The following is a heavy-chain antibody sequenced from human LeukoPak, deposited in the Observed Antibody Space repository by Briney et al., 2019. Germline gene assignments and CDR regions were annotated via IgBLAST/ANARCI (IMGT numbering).Heavy chain of an antibody. D-gene: IGHD1-26*01. CDR3: ARDGWELLVMAEYLQH. CDR1: GFALSNYG. Sequence: GGSLRLSCAASGFALSNYGMQWVRQAPGKGLEWVAVISYDGGNKYYADSVKGRFTISRDNSKNTLYLQMNSLRAEDTAVYYCARDGWELLVMAEYLQHRGQGTLVTVSS. V-gene: IGHV3-30*03. CDR2: ISYDGGNK. J-gene: IGHJ1*01.